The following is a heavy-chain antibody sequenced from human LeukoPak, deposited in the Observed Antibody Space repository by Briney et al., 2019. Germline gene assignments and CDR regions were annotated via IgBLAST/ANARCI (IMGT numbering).Heavy chain of an antibody. CDR2: VDHSGRT. CDR1: GGSISGDNW. V-gene: IGHV4-4*02. D-gene: IGHD3-22*01. J-gene: IGHJ4*02. Sequence: PSETLSLTCAVSGGSISGDNWWSWVRQAPGKGLEWIGEVDHSGRTNYNPSLKSRVTISEDRSKNQFSLIMSSVTAADTAVYYCAKGDRGGWLDFDSWGQGTLATVSS. CDR3: AKGDRGGWLDFDS.